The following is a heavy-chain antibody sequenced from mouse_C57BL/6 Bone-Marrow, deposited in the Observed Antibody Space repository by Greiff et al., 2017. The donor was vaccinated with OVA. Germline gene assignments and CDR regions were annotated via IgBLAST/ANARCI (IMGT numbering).Heavy chain of an antibody. CDR1: GYTFTSYW. J-gene: IGHJ2*01. CDR2: IDPSDSYT. Sequence: VQLQQPGAELVKPGASVKLSCKASGYTFTSYWMQWVKQRPGQGLEWFGEIDPSDSYTNYNQKFKGKATLTVDTSSSTAYMQLSSLTSEDSAVYYCARSYLGYWGQGTTLTVSS. CDR3: ARSYLGY. V-gene: IGHV1-50*01.